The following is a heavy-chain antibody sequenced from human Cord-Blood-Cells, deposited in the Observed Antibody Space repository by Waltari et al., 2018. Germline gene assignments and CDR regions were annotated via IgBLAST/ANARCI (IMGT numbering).Heavy chain of an antibody. Sequence: QMPLQQWGAGLLKPSENLSPTCAVYGGSFTSYYWSCTRQAPATGLEWIAEINHRRSTNYNPSLKSRVTITVDTSKNQFSLKLSAVTAADTAVYYCARGGNVVVPAAIEEIDYWGQGTLVTVSS. J-gene: IGHJ4*02. CDR2: INHRRST. CDR1: GGSFTSYY. V-gene: IGHV4-34*01. CDR3: ARGGNVVVPAAIEEIDY. D-gene: IGHD2-2*01.